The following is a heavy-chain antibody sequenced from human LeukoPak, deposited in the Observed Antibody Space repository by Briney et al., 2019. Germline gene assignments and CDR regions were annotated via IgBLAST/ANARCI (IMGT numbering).Heavy chain of an antibody. Sequence: SGGSLRLSCAASGFTFSSYEMNWVRQAPGKGLEWVSYISSSGSTIYYADSVKGRFTISRDNAKNSLYLQMNSLRAEDTAVYYCARSVDGDYSQGHFDSWGRGTLVTVSS. CDR2: ISSSGSTI. V-gene: IGHV3-48*03. CDR3: ARSVDGDYSQGHFDS. CDR1: GFTFSSYE. J-gene: IGHJ4*02. D-gene: IGHD4-17*01.